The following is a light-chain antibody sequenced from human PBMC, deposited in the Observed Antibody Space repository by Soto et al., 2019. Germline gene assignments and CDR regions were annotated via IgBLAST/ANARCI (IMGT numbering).Light chain of an antibody. CDR3: QQANSSPFT. J-gene: IGKJ3*01. Sequence: DIQMTQSPSSVSASVGDTVTITCRASQGISSWLAWYQQKPGKAPKLLIYAASTLQGGVPSRFSGSESGTEFNLTMSSLQPEDLATYYCQQANSSPFTFGPGTKVDIK. CDR1: QGISSW. V-gene: IGKV1-12*01. CDR2: AAS.